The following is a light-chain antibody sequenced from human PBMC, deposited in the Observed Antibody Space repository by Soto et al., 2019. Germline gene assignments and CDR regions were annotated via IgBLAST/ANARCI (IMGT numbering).Light chain of an antibody. CDR1: SSNIGGNT. J-gene: IGLJ2*01. Sequence: QSVLTQPPSASGTPGQRVTISCSGSSSNIGGNTVNWYQQPPGTAPKLLIYSNSHRPSGVPGRFSGAKSGTSGSLAIGGLQSEDEADYYCAAWDDSLNGPLFGGGTKLT. CDR3: AAWDDSLNGPL. CDR2: SNS. V-gene: IGLV1-44*01.